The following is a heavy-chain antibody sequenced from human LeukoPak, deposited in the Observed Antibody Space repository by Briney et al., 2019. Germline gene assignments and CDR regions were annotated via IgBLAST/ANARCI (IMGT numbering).Heavy chain of an antibody. D-gene: IGHD2-2*01. Sequence: PGGSLRLSCAASGFTFDDHTMHWVRQAPGKGLEWVSLIHWDGKTTSYADSVKGRFTITRDNNRKSLYLQMNSLTTEDTALYYCCSSYHIIDVWGKGTMVTVSS. CDR1: GFTFDDHT. CDR2: IHWDGKTT. CDR3: CSSYHIIDV. V-gene: IGHV3-43*01. J-gene: IGHJ3*01.